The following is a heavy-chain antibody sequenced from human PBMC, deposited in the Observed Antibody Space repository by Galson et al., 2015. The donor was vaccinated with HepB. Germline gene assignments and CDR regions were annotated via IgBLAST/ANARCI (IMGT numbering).Heavy chain of an antibody. D-gene: IGHD1-14*01. J-gene: IGHJ2*01. Sequence: SETLSLTCAVYGGSFSAYSWTWIRQPPGKGLEWIGQIRQSGITTYNPSLKSRVIVSVDASKKQFSLRINSVTVADTAVFYCARRFSSGGGYFDLWGRGTPVTVSS. V-gene: IGHV4-34*01. CDR2: IRQSGIT. CDR3: ARRFSSGGGYFDL. CDR1: GGSFSAYS.